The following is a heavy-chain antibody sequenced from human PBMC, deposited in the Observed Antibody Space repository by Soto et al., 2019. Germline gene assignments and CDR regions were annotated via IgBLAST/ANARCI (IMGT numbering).Heavy chain of an antibody. CDR2: IYYTGST. CDR3: ARLYSGSYFDN. Sequence: LSLTCTVSGGSISSRSYYWGWIRQPPGKGLEWIGTIYYTGSTYYNPSLRSRVTISDDTSRNQLSLRLSSVTAADTAVYFCARLYSGSYFDNWGQGALVTVSS. D-gene: IGHD1-26*01. J-gene: IGHJ4*02. V-gene: IGHV4-39*01. CDR1: GGSISSRSYY.